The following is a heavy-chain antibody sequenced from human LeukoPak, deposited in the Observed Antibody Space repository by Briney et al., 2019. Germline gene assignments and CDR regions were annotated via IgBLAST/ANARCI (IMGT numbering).Heavy chain of an antibody. J-gene: IGHJ4*02. Sequence: ASVTVSCKASGYTLTNYGMSWVRQAPGQGLEWMGWISGYNGHTNYAQKLQGRVTMTTDTSTSTAYMELRSLRSDDTAVYYCARVAPNRRYCSGGTCLNYFDYWGQGTLVTVSS. D-gene: IGHD2-15*01. CDR1: GYTLTNYG. CDR2: ISGYNGHT. CDR3: ARVAPNRRYCSGGTCLNYFDY. V-gene: IGHV1-18*01.